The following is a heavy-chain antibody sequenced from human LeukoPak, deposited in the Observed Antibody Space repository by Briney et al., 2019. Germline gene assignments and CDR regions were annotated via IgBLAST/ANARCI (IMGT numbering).Heavy chain of an antibody. CDR3: ARMGDDILTGYEEGH. Sequence: SQTLSLTCTVSGGSISSGGYYWSWIRQHPGKGLEWIGYIYYSGSTYYNPSLKSRVTISVDTSKNQFSLKLSSVTAADTAVYYCARMGDDILTGYEEGHWGQGTLVAVSS. D-gene: IGHD3-9*01. CDR2: IYYSGST. V-gene: IGHV4-31*03. CDR1: GGSISSGGYY. J-gene: IGHJ4*02.